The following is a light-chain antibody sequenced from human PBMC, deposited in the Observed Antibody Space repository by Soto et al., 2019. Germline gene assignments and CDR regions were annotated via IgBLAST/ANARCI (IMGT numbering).Light chain of an antibody. CDR2: VGTGGIVG. J-gene: IGLJ1*01. CDR3: GADHGSGSHFVGYV. CDR1: SGYSNYK. V-gene: IGLV9-49*01. Sequence: QLVLTQPPSASASLGASVTLTCTLSSGYSNYKVDWYQQRPGKGPRFVMRVGTGGIVGSKGDGIPDRFSVLGSGLNRYLTIKNLQEEDERDYHCGADHGSGSHFVGYVFGTGTKLTVL.